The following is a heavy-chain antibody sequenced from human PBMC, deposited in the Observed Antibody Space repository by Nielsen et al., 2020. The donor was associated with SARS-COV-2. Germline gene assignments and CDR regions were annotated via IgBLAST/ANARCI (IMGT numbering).Heavy chain of an antibody. J-gene: IGHJ6*02. CDR3: AREMRAYYYGMDV. CDR1: GFTFSSYW. V-gene: IGHV3-7*03. CDR2: IKQDGSEK. Sequence: GESLKISCAASGFTFSSYWMSWVRQAPGKGLEWVANIKQDGSEKYYVDSVKGRFTISRDNAKNSLYLQMNSLRAEDTAVYYCAREMRAYYYGMDVWGQGTTVTVSS.